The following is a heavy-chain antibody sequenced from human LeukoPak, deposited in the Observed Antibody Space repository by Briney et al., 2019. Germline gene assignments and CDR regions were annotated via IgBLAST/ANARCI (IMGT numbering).Heavy chain of an antibody. D-gene: IGHD3-22*01. V-gene: IGHV4-59*11. J-gene: IGHJ4*02. CDR1: GGSISSHY. Sequence: SETLSLICTVSGGSISSHYWSWIRQPPGKGLEWIGYIYYSGSTNYNPSLKSRVTISVDTSKNQFSLKLSSVTAADTAVYYCARFLRYDSFDYWGQGTLVTVSS. CDR3: ARFLRYDSFDY. CDR2: IYYSGST.